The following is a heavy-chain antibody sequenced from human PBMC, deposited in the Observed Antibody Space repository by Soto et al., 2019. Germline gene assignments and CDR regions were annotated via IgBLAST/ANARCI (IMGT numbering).Heavy chain of an antibody. CDR2: ILPIFGTA. Sequence: SVKVSGKASGGTFSSYAISWVRQAPGQGLEWMGGILPIFGTANYAQKFQGRVSFTADTSPSTAYMELSSLSSEDTAVYDRSRGSQYFSSTSCSFEYWCHGSMFAVSS. CDR1: GGTFSSYA. CDR3: SRGSQYFSSTSCSFEY. V-gene: IGHV1-69*06. D-gene: IGHD2-2*01. J-gene: IGHJ4*01.